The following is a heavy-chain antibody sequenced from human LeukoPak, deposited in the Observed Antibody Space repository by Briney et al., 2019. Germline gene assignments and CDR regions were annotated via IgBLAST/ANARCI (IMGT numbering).Heavy chain of an antibody. V-gene: IGHV4-59*01. D-gene: IGHD1-26*01. CDR1: GGSISSNY. CDR2: FHDSEST. J-gene: IGHJ4*02. CDR3: ARGDASGRPGIAFDY. Sequence: SETLSLTCNVSGGSISSNYWSRIRQPPGKGLEWIGYFHDSESTNYNPSLKSRVSISVDTSKKQVSLKLSSVTAADTAVYYCARGDASGRPGIAFDYWGQGTLVTVSS.